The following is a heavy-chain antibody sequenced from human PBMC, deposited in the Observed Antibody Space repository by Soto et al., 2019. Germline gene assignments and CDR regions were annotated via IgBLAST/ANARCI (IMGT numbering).Heavy chain of an antibody. Sequence: DVHLVESGGGLVQPCRSLSLSCAASGFTFDDYAMHWVRRVAEKGQVWVSSISWNSKSVGYADSVEGRFTTTRDNAKNSLYLLMNSLRPEVAALYYCAKGGPNGICSGGRCYFDSWGQGTLVTFSS. J-gene: IGHJ4*02. V-gene: IGHV3-9*01. CDR2: ISWNSKSV. CDR1: GFTFDDYA. D-gene: IGHD2-15*01. CDR3: AKGGPNGICSGGRCYFDS.